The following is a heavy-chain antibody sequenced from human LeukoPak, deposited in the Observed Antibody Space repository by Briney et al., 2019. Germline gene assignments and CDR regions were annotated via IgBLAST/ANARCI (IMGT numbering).Heavy chain of an antibody. CDR1: GFTFSGYG. CDR3: ARATESSGWYLDY. CDR2: IRYDGSNE. V-gene: IGHV3-30*02. J-gene: IGHJ4*02. Sequence: GGSLRLSCAASGFTFSGYGMHWVRQAPGKGLEWVAFIRYDGSNEYYADSVKGRFTISRDKSKNTLSLQMNGLRVEDTAVYYCARATESSGWYLDYWGQGTLVTVSS. D-gene: IGHD6-19*01.